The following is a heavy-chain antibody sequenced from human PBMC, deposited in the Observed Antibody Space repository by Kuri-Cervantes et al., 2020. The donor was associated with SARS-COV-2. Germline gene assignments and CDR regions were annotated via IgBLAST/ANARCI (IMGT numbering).Heavy chain of an antibody. Sequence: GGSLRLSCGDFTFTSRNSDMRWVRQAPGKGLEWVSGISAITSSTYYADSVKGRFTISRDNSKNTMYLQMNSLRAEDTAVYYCAIPRNDYYDSSGPFLSWGQGTLVTVSS. CDR3: AIPRNDYYDSSGPFLS. CDR1: TFTSRNSD. D-gene: IGHD3-22*01. V-gene: IGHV3-23*01. J-gene: IGHJ5*02. CDR2: ISAITSST.